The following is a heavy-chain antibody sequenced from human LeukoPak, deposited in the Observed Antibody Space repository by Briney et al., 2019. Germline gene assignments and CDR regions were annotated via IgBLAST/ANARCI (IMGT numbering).Heavy chain of an antibody. CDR1: GGSISSYY. CDR2: ISYSGST. CDR3: AKYVWGSYPTFEDY. D-gene: IGHD3-16*02. J-gene: IGHJ4*02. V-gene: IGHV4-59*01. Sequence: SETLSLTCTVSGGSISSYYWSWLRQPPGKGLEGIGYISYSGSTNYNPSLTSRVTISVDTSKNQFSLKLSSVTAADTAVYYCAKYVWGSYPTFEDYWGQGTLVTVSS.